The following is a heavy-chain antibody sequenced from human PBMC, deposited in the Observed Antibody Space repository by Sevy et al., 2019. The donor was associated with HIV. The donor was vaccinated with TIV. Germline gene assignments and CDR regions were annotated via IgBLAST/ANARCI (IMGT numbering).Heavy chain of an antibody. CDR1: GFTFSSYA. CDR2: PSGSGGST. Sequence: GGSLRLSCAASGFTFSSYAMSWVRRAPGKGLEWVSDPSGSGGSTDYADSVKGRFTISRDNSKNTLYLQMNSLRAEDTAVYYCAKDAEPDYYGSGSPTWDYWGQGTLVTVSS. CDR3: AKDAEPDYYGSGSPTWDY. V-gene: IGHV3-23*01. J-gene: IGHJ4*02. D-gene: IGHD3-10*01.